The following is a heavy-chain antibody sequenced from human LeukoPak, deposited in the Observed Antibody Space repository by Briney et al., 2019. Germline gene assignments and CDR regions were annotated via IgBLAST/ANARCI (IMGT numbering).Heavy chain of an antibody. CDR3: AKDGRIVTIFLRRFDP. CDR1: GFTFSSYA. CDR2: ISGSGGST. J-gene: IGHJ5*02. D-gene: IGHD3-9*01. V-gene: IGHV3-23*01. Sequence: GGSLRLSCAASGFTFSSYAMSWVRQAPGKGLEWVSAISGSGGSTYYADSVKGRFTISRDNSKNTLYLQMNSLRAEDTAVYYCAKDGRIVTIFLRRFDPWGQGTLVTVSS.